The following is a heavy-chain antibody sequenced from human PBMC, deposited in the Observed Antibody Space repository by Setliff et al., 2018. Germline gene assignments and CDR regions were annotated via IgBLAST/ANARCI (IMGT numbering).Heavy chain of an antibody. Sequence: PGGSLRLSCAASGFTFSTHSMNWVRQAPGKGLEWVSYINNRRDTIYYADSVRGRFTISRDNAKNSVYLQMNSLRAEDTAIYFCARDSPIRLGVIPSWGPGTLVTVSS. CDR2: INNRRDTI. V-gene: IGHV3-48*04. CDR3: ARDSPIRLGVIPS. CDR1: GFTFSTHS. D-gene: IGHD2-21*01. J-gene: IGHJ4*02.